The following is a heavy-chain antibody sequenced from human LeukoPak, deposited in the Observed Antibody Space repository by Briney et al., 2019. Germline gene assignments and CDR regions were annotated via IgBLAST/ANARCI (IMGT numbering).Heavy chain of an antibody. CDR1: GFTFSSYA. Sequence: GGSLRLSCAASGFTFSSYAMSWVRQAPGKGLEWVSAISGSGGSTYYADSVEGRFTISRDNSKNTLYLQMNSLRAEDTAVYYCAKDPKYQLLYEVDYWGQGTLVTVSS. J-gene: IGHJ4*02. CDR3: AKDPKYQLLYEVDY. D-gene: IGHD2-2*02. CDR2: ISGSGGST. V-gene: IGHV3-23*01.